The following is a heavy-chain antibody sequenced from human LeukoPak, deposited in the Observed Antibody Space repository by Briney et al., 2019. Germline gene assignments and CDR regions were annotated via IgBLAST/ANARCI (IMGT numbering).Heavy chain of an antibody. CDR3: AKENSGKYPDY. CDR2: ITGSGGYT. Sequence: GGSLRLSCTAPGFTSANYAVSWVRQAPGKGLEWVSAITGSGGYTYYADSVKGRFTISRDDSKNTLYLQMNSLRAEDTAVYYCAKENSGKYPDYWGQGTLVTVSS. J-gene: IGHJ4*02. V-gene: IGHV3-23*01. D-gene: IGHD1-26*01. CDR1: GFTSANYA.